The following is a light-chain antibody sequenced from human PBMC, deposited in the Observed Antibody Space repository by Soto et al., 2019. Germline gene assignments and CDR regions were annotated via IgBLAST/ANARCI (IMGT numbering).Light chain of an antibody. CDR1: RSDVGSYNL. V-gene: IGLV2-23*02. J-gene: IGLJ1*01. CDR3: CSYAGSNTFGV. Sequence: QSALTQPASVSGSPGQSITISCTGNRSDVGSYNLVSWYQQHPGKAPKLMIYEVSRRPSGVSNRFSGSKSGNTASLTISGLQAEDEADYYCCSYAGSNTFGVFGTGTKLTVL. CDR2: EVS.